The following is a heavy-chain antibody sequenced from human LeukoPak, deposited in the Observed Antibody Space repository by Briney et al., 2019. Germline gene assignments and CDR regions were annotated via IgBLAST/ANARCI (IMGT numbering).Heavy chain of an antibody. CDR1: GFTVSSNY. D-gene: IGHD4-23*01. V-gene: IGHV3-21*01. CDR3: ARYYGGNSGVDN. J-gene: IGHJ4*02. CDR2: ISSSSSFI. Sequence: GGSLRLSCAASGFTVSSNYMNWVRQAPGKGLEWVSFISSSSSFIYYADSVKGRFTISRDNAKNSLYLQMNSLRAEDTAVYYCARYYGGNSGVDNWGQGTLVTVSS.